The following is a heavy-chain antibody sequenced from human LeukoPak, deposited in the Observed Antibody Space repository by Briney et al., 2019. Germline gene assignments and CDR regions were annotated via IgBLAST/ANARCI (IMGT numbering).Heavy chain of an antibody. CDR1: GFTFGDYA. D-gene: IGHD6-19*01. CDR3: SRGSIENGSGWYIDY. CDR2: ARNRAYGGAT. V-gene: IGHV3-49*04. J-gene: IGHJ4*02. Sequence: PGRSPRLSCTTSGFTFGDYAVACVRQAPGKGLEWVGFARNRAYGGATEYAASAKGRFTISRDDSRNIAYLQMSGLQTDDTAVYYCSRGSIENGSGWYIDYWGQGTLVTVSS.